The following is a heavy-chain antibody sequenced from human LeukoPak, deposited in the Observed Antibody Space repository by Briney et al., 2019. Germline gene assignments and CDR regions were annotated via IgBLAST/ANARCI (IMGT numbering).Heavy chain of an antibody. Sequence: SETLSLTCNVSGGSISSYYWNWLRQPPGKGLEWIGDIDYSGSTNYNPSLKSRVTMSVDTSKNQFSLKLSSVTAADTAVYYCARVSSSWYQDWYFDLWGRGTLVTVSS. CDR1: GGSISSYY. CDR3: ARVSSSWYQDWYFDL. J-gene: IGHJ2*01. CDR2: IDYSGST. D-gene: IGHD6-13*01. V-gene: IGHV4-59*12.